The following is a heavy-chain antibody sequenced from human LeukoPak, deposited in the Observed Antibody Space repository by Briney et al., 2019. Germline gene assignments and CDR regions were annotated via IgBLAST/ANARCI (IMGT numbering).Heavy chain of an antibody. CDR2: IKQDGSEK. CDR3: AREPGGGDLDY. D-gene: IGHD3-16*01. J-gene: IGHJ4*02. Sequence: GGSLRLSCVASGLTFSSYWMSWVRQAPGKGLEWVANIKQDGSEKYYVDSVKGRFTISRDNAKNSLYLQMNSLRAEDTAVYYCAREPGGGDLDYWGQGTLVTVSS. V-gene: IGHV3-7*01. CDR1: GLTFSSYW.